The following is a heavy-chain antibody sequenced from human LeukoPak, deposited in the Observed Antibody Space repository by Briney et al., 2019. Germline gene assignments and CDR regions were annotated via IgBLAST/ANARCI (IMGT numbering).Heavy chain of an antibody. D-gene: IGHD1/OR15-1a*01. J-gene: IGHJ4*02. Sequence: GGSLRLSCAASGFTFTSYWMTWVRQVPGKGLEWVANIQQDGSERYYVDSVEGRFTISRDNSKNSLYLQMNSLRAEDTAVYHCARHVEHAAYFHHWGQGVLVTVSS. CDR3: ARHVEHAAYFHH. V-gene: IGHV3-7*05. CDR2: IQQDGSER. CDR1: GFTFTSYW.